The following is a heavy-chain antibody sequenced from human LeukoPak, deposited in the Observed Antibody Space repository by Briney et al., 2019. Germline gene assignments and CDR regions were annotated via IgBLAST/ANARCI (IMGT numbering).Heavy chain of an antibody. J-gene: IGHJ4*02. V-gene: IGHV4-59*11. CDR1: GGSISSHY. D-gene: IGHD6-6*01. CDR2: IYYSGST. Sequence: PSETLSLTCTVPGGSISSHYWSWIRQPPGKGLEWIGYIYYSGSTNYNPSLKSRVTISVDTSKNQFSLKLSSVTAADTAVYYCARGAYSSSSGYYFDYWGQGTLVTVSS. CDR3: ARGAYSSSSGYYFDY.